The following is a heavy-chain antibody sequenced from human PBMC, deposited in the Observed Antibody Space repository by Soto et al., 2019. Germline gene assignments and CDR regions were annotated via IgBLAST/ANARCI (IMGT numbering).Heavy chain of an antibody. J-gene: IGHJ6*02. CDR1: GYSFAGYW. D-gene: IGHD3-22*01. V-gene: IGHV5-51*01. Sequence: PGESLKISCKGSGYSFAGYWIGWVRQMPGKGLEWMGIIYPGDSDTRYSPSFQGQVTISADKSISTAYLQWSSLKASDTAMYYCARVHGLYYYYYGMDVWGQGTTVTVSS. CDR2: IYPGDSDT. CDR3: ARVHGLYYYYYGMDV.